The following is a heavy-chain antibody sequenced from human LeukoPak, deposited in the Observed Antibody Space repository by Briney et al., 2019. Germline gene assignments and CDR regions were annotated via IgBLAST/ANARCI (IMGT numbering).Heavy chain of an antibody. D-gene: IGHD1-26*01. CDR3: ARGRVGALQGRFAFDI. Sequence: HPGGSLRLSCAASGFTFSSYWVSWVRQAPGKGLEWVANIKQDGNEKYFVDSVKGRFSISRDNAKNSLYLQMNSLRAEDTAVYYCARGRVGALQGRFAFDIWGQGTMVTVSS. CDR1: GFTFSSYW. J-gene: IGHJ3*02. V-gene: IGHV3-7*03. CDR2: IKQDGNEK.